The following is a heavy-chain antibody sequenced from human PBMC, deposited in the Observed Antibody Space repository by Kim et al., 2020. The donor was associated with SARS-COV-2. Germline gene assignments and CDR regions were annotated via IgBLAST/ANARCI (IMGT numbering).Heavy chain of an antibody. V-gene: IGHV4-59*09. Sequence: TNYSPSLKSRVTISVDTSKNQFSRKLSAVTAADTAVDYWARGRGGSYFGYWGQGTLVTVSS. D-gene: IGHD1-26*01. J-gene: IGHJ4*02. CDR2: T. CDR3: ARGRGGSYFGY.